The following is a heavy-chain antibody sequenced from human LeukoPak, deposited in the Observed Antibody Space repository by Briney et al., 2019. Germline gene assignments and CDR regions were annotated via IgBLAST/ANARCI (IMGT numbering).Heavy chain of an antibody. J-gene: IGHJ6*03. V-gene: IGHV4-34*01. Sequence: SDTLSLTCAVYGRSFSGYYWSWIRQPPGKRLEWIGEIKHRGRTNYTPSLKSRVTISVDTSKNQFSMKLSSVTAADTAVYYCARRYCSGGSCYSRYYYYYMDVWGRGTTVTVSS. D-gene: IGHD2-15*01. CDR1: GRSFSGYY. CDR3: ARRYCSGGSCYSRYYYYYMDV. CDR2: IKHRGRT.